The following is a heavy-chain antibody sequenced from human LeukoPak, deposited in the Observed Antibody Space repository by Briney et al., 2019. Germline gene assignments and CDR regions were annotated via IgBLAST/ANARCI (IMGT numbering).Heavy chain of an antibody. CDR1: GGSISSSGYY. CDR2: IYYSGSS. Sequence: SETLSLTRTVSGGSISSSGYYWGWVRQPPGKELEWIGSIYYSGSSHYNPSLKSRVSMSRDTAKNQFSLNLSSVTAADTAVYYCARVGVTADFDYWGQGTLVTVSS. CDR3: ARVGVTADFDY. D-gene: IGHD1-26*01. J-gene: IGHJ4*02. V-gene: IGHV4-39*07.